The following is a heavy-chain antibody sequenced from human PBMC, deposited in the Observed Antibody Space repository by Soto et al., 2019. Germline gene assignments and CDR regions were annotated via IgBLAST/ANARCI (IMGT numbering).Heavy chain of an antibody. D-gene: IGHD2-2*01. CDR2: VQYTGSA. CDR1: GDSINNYY. V-gene: IGHV4-59*01. J-gene: IGHJ4*02. Sequence: QVQLQESGPGLVKPSETLSLTCSVSGDSINNYYWSWIRQPPGKGLEWIGFVQYTGSANYNPSLKSRVTISVGTSKKQFSLRLSSVTAADSGVYYCAREGASRFRGFDYWGQGTLVTVSS. CDR3: AREGASRFRGFDY.